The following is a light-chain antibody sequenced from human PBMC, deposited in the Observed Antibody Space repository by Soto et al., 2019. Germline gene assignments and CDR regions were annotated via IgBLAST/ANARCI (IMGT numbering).Light chain of an antibody. CDR3: QQYGSAWT. V-gene: IGKV3-20*01. J-gene: IGKJ1*01. CDR1: QSFSTW. CDR2: GAS. Sequence: TQSPSTLSASVGDRVTITCRASQSFSTWLAWYQQKPGQAPRLLIYGASSRATGIPDRFSGSGSGTDFTLTISRLEPEDFAVYYCQQYGSAWTFGQGTKVDIK.